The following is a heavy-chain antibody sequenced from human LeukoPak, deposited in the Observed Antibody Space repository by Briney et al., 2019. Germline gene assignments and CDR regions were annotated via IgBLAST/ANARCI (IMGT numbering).Heavy chain of an antibody. CDR1: GYTFTSYY. J-gene: IGHJ6*04. CDR3: ARDPILLGYYNYGMDV. CDR2: INPSGGST. Sequence: ASVKVSCKASGYTFTSYYMHWVRQAPGQGLGWMGIINPSGGSTSYAQKFQGRVTMTRDTSTSTVYMELSSLRSEDTAVYYCARDPILLGYYNYGMDVWGKGTTVTVSS. V-gene: IGHV1-46*01. D-gene: IGHD2-15*01.